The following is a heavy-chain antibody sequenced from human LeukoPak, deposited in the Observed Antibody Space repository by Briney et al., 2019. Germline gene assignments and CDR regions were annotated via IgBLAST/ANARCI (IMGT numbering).Heavy chain of an antibody. CDR3: ARVDNWNDFWFDP. CDR2: IYYSGST. J-gene: IGHJ5*02. CDR1: GGSISSYY. D-gene: IGHD1-1*01. Sequence: SETLSLTCTVSGGSISSYYRSWIRQPPGKGLEWIGYIYYSGSTNYNPSLKSRVTISVDTSKNQFSLKLSSVTAADTAVYYCARVDNWNDFWFDPWGQGTLVTVSS. V-gene: IGHV4-59*01.